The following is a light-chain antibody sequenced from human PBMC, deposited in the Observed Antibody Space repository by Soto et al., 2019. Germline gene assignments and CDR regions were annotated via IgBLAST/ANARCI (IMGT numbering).Light chain of an antibody. J-gene: IGLJ1*01. Sequence: QSALTQPASVSGSPGQSITISCTGTSGDVGSYNLVSWYQQHPGKAPKVMIYEDTKRPSGVSNRFSGSKSGNTASLTISGLQAEDEADYDCCSYAGSSTFVFGTGTKLTVL. CDR1: SGDVGSYNL. CDR3: CSYAGSSTFV. CDR2: EDT. V-gene: IGLV2-23*01.